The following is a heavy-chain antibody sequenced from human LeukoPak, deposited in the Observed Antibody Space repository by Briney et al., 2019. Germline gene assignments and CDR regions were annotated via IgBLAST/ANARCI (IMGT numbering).Heavy chain of an antibody. V-gene: IGHV5-51*01. CDR3: ARRDSSSKHFDY. CDR1: EYSFPSYW. J-gene: IGHJ4*02. Sequence: GESLKISFKVFEYSFPSYWIGWVAQLPGKGLGWMGIIYPGDSDTRYSPSFQGQVTISGDKSISTAYVQWSSLKASDTAMYYCARRDSSSKHFDYWGQGTLVTVSS. CDR2: IYPGDSDT. D-gene: IGHD6-13*01.